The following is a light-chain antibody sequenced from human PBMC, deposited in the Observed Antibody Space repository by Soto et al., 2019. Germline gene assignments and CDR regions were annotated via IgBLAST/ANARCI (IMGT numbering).Light chain of an antibody. J-gene: IGKJ1*01. CDR2: AAS. Sequence: IQMTQSPSSLSSSVGDRVTLTCRASQGISNYLAWYKQKPGKVPKLLIHAASTLQSGVPSRFSGSGSGTDFTLTISSLKPEDVETYYCQKYNSAPRTFGQGTNVDIK. V-gene: IGKV1-27*01. CDR1: QGISNY. CDR3: QKYNSAPRT.